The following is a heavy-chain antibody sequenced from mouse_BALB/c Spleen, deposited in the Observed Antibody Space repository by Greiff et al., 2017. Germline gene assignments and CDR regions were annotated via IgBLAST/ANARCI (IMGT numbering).Heavy chain of an antibody. Sequence: QVQLQQPGAELVKPGTSVKLSCKASGYNFTSYWINWVKLRPGQGLEWIGDIYPGSGSTNYNEKFKSKATLTVDTSSSTAYMQLSSLASEDSALYYCARSSSRDYDVAYWGQGTLVTVSA. V-gene: IGHV1-55*01. D-gene: IGHD2-4*01. CDR1: GYNFTSYW. CDR3: ARSSSRDYDVAY. CDR2: IYPGSGST. J-gene: IGHJ3*01.